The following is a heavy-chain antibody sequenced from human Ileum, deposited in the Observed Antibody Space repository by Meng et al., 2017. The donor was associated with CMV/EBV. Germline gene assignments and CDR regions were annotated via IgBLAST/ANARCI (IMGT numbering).Heavy chain of an antibody. D-gene: IGHD2/OR15-2a*01. V-gene: IGHV1-18*01. CDR2: T. CDR3: AMEEFSAYAST. Sequence: TDYAQRLQNRVTMTTDTSTNTVYMELRSLRSDDTAVYYCAMEEFSAYASTWGQGTLVTVSS. J-gene: IGHJ5*02.